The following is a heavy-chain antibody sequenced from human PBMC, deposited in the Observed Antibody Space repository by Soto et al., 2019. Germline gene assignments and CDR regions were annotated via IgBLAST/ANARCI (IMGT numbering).Heavy chain of an antibody. J-gene: IGHJ4*02. D-gene: IGHD6-19*01. Sequence: ASVKVSCKVSGYTLTELSMRWVRQAPGKGLEWMGGFDPEDGETIYAQKFQGRVTMTEDTSTDTAYMELSSLRSEDTAVYYCATGSLKPPPYSSGWFPFDYWGQGTLVTVSS. CDR2: FDPEDGET. CDR3: ATGSLKPPPYSSGWFPFDY. CDR1: GYTLTELS. V-gene: IGHV1-24*01.